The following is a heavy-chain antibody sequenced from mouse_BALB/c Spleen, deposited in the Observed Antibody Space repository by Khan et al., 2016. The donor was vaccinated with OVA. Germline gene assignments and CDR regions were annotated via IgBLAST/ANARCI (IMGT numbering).Heavy chain of an antibody. D-gene: IGHD1-1*01. Sequence: VQLKQSGPELVKPGASVKISCKASGYSFTGYFMNWVMQSHGKSLEWIGRINPHIGETFYNQKFKGKATLTVDESSSTAHMEIRSLASEDSAVYYCAIIYGSDFYNWGQVTLVTVSA. CDR2: INPHIGET. J-gene: IGHJ3*01. CDR3: AIIYGSDFYN. CDR1: GYSFTGYF. V-gene: IGHV1-20*02.